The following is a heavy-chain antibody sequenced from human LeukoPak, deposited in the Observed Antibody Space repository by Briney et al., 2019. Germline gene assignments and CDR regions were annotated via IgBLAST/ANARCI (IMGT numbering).Heavy chain of an antibody. J-gene: IGHJ4*02. CDR3: AKWRRGGWSLDY. CDR2: IYSGGGT. Sequence: PGGSLRLSCAASGFTVSSNYMTWVRQAPGKGLEWVSVIYSGGGTYYADSVKGRCTISRDNFKNTLYLQMNSLRAEDTAVYYCAKWRRGGWSLDYWGQGTLITVSS. D-gene: IGHD6-19*01. V-gene: IGHV3-53*01. CDR1: GFTVSSNY.